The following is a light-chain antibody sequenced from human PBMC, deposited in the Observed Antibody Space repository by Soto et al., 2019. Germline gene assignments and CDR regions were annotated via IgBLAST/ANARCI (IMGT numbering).Light chain of an antibody. CDR3: NSFRVSHLYV. J-gene: IGLJ1*01. CDR1: SSDIGGYNA. Sequence: QSALTQPASVSGSPGQTITISCTGTSSDIGGYNAVSWYQHHPGKAPKLIIYEVTHRPSGVSDRFSASKSGNTASLTISGLQAEDEADYYCNSFRVSHLYVFGNGTKVTVL. V-gene: IGLV2-14*01. CDR2: EVT.